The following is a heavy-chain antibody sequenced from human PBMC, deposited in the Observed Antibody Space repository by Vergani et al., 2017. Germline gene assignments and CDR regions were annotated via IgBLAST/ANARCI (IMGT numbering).Heavy chain of an antibody. V-gene: IGHV3-23*01. Sequence: EVQLLESGGGLVQPGGSLRLSCAASGFTFSSYAMSWVRQAPGKGLEWVSAISGSGGSTYYADSVKGRFTISRGNSKNTLYLQMNSLRAEDTAVYYCAKDSSVAAAGTVHDAEDYYYGMDVWGQGTTVTVSS. CDR2: ISGSGGST. CDR3: AKDSSVAAAGTVHDAEDYYYGMDV. J-gene: IGHJ6*02. CDR1: GFTFSSYA. D-gene: IGHD6-13*01.